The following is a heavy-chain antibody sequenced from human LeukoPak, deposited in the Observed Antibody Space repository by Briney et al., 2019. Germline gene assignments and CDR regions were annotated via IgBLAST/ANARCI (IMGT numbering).Heavy chain of an antibody. Sequence: GGSLRLSCAASGFTFSGYWMHWVRQAPGKGLVWVSRINSDGYSITYADSVKGRFTISRDNAKNTLYLQMNSLIAEDTAVYFCARAGYSSEFDSWGQGTLVTVSS. J-gene: IGHJ5*01. CDR2: INSDGYSI. CDR1: GFTFSGYW. CDR3: ARAGYSSEFDS. V-gene: IGHV3-74*03. D-gene: IGHD6-19*01.